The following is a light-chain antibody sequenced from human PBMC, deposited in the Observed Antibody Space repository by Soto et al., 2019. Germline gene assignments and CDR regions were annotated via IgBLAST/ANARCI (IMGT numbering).Light chain of an antibody. CDR1: QSISNY. V-gene: IGKV3-11*01. CDR2: DAS. J-gene: IGKJ5*01. CDR3: QQHSNWPPIT. Sequence: EIMLTQSPSTLSLSTGERATLSCRASQSISNYVAWYQQKPGQAPRLLIYDASDRATGIPGRFSGSGSGTDFTLTISSLEPEDFAVYYCQQHSNWPPITFAQGTRLETK.